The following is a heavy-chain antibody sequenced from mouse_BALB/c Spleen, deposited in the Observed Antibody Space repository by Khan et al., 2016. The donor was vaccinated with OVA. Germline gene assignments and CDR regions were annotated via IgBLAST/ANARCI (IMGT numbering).Heavy chain of an antibody. V-gene: IGHV1-7*01. D-gene: IGHD1-1*01. J-gene: IGHJ2*01. Sequence: QVQLQQSGAELAKPGASVKMSCKASGYTFSTYWMHWVKQRPGQGLEWIGYFNPSTDYADFNQKFKDKATLTADKSSSTAFMQLSSLTSEDSAVYYCTRLGSYYGSTFDFWGQGTTLTVSS. CDR2: FNPSTDYA. CDR3: TRLGSYYGSTFDF. CDR1: GYTFSTYW.